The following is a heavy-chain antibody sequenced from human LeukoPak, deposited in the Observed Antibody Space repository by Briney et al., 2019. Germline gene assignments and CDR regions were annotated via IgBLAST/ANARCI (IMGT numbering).Heavy chain of an antibody. CDR1: GGSISSYY. J-gene: IGHJ3*02. Sequence: SETLSLTCTVSGGSISSYYWSWIRQPPGKGLEWIGYIYYSGSTNYNPSLKSRVTISVDTSKNQFSLKLSSVTAADTAVYYCARGGGSGSLSWASAFDIWGQGTMVTVSS. CDR3: ARGGGSGSLSWASAFDI. CDR2: IYYSGST. D-gene: IGHD3-10*01. V-gene: IGHV4-59*01.